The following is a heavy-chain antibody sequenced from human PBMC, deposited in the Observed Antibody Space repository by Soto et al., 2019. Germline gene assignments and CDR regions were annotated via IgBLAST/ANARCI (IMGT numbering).Heavy chain of an antibody. D-gene: IGHD2-15*01. J-gene: IGHJ4*02. CDR3: TRRYCSCGGRYSDFDY. CDR1: GFTLSGFD. Sequence: RGSLRLSFAASGFTLSGFDIHWVRQASGEGLEWVGRIKTKVESYATELAASVKGRFTISRDDPKNTADLEMNSLKTEDTAVYYCTRRYCSCGGRYSDFDYCGQGALVTVSS. CDR2: IKTKVESYAT. V-gene: IGHV3-73*01.